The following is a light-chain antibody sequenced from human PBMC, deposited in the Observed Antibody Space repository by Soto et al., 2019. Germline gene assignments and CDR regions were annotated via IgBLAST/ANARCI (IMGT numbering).Light chain of an antibody. Sequence: ESVLRQTPASRSLSHGNRVTLSCRANERISHSLAWYQQKPGQAPRLLIFDSSNRATGVPVRFSGSGSGTVFTLTSGSLEPEDSAVYYLQQLKNWAPITFGRGTPLEMK. V-gene: IGKV3-11*01. CDR2: DSS. J-gene: IGKJ5*01. CDR1: ERISHS. CDR3: QQLKNWAPIT.